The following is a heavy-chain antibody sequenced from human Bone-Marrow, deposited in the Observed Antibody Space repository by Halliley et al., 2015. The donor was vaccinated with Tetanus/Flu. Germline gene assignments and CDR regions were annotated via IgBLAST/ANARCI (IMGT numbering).Heavy chain of an antibody. J-gene: IGHJ4*02. CDR3: ARDNPTIITGV. CDR1: GDTFSTYA. CDR2: IIPMSATA. Sequence: QMQLVQSGAEVKKPGSSVKVSCKTSGDTFSTYAISWVRQAPGQGLEWMGGIIPMSATADYAQKFQGRVTITADESTRTAYMELSSLTSEDTAVYYCARDNPTIITGVWGQGTLVTVSS. D-gene: IGHD2-2*01. V-gene: IGHV1-69*01.